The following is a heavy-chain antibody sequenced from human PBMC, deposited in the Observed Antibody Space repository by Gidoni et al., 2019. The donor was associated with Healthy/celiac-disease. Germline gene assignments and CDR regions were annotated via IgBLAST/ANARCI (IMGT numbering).Heavy chain of an antibody. CDR3: ARDSGRFGYNWFDP. Sequence: QVQLVESGGVVVQPGRSLRLSCAASGFPFSSYAMHWVRQAPGKGLEWVAVISYDGSNKYYADSVKGRFTISRDNSKNTLYLQMNSLRAEDTAVYYCARDSGRFGYNWFDPWGQGTLVTVSS. J-gene: IGHJ5*02. CDR2: ISYDGSNK. D-gene: IGHD3-10*01. CDR1: GFPFSSYA. V-gene: IGHV3-30-3*01.